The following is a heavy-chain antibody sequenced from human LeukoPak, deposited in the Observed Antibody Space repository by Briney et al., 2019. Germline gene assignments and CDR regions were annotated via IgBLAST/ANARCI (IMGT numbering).Heavy chain of an antibody. J-gene: IGHJ4*02. CDR2: INHNGNVN. CDR1: GFTFSSYW. CDR3: ARGASGSFLQFDY. Sequence: PGGSLRLSCAASGFTFSSYWMYWARQAPGKGLEWVASINHNGNVNYYVDSVKGRFTISRDNAKNSLYLQMSNLRAEDTAVYYCARGASGSFLQFDYWGQGTLVTVSS. V-gene: IGHV3-7*03. D-gene: IGHD1-26*01.